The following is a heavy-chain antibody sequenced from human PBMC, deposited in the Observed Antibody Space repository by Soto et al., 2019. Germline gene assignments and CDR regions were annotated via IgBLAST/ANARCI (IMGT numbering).Heavy chain of an antibody. Sequence: LRASETLSLTCADDAGSFSGYSWRALRQPPRNRLGWIGEINHSGSTNYNPSLKSRVTISVDTSKNQFSLKLSSVTAADTAVYYCARGRYYYDSSGYSPWPRFDYWGQGPLVTVSS. CDR3: ARGRYYYDSSGYSPWPRFDY. CDR1: AGSFSGYS. CDR2: INHSGST. D-gene: IGHD3-22*01. V-gene: IGHV4-34*01. J-gene: IGHJ4*02.